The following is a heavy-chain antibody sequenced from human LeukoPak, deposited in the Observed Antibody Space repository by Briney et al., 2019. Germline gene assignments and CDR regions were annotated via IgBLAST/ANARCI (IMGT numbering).Heavy chain of an antibody. Sequence: ASVKVSCKASGYTFTGYYMHWVRQAPGQGLEWMGRINPNSGGTKYAQKFQGRVTMTRDTSISTAHMELSRLRSDDTAVYYCARDYPTTDGDYWGRGTLVTVSS. V-gene: IGHV1-2*06. CDR3: ARDYPTTDGDY. CDR1: GYTFTGYY. J-gene: IGHJ4*02. D-gene: IGHD1-1*01. CDR2: INPNSGGT.